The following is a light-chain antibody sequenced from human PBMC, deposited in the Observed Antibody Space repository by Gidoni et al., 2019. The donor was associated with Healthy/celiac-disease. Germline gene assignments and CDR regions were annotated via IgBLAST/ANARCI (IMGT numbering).Light chain of an antibody. CDR3: QQYGSSPRT. CDR2: GAS. J-gene: IGKJ1*01. V-gene: IGKV3-20*01. CDR1: QSVSSSY. Sequence: EIVLTQSPGTLSSSTGERATLYCRASQSVSSSYLAWYQQKPGQAPRLLIYGASSRATGIPDRFSGSGSGTDFTLTISRLEPEDFAVYYCQQYGSSPRTFGQGTKVEIK.